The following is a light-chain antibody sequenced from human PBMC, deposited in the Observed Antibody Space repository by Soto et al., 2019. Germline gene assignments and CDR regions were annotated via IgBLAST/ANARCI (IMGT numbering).Light chain of an antibody. J-gene: IGKJ1*01. Sequence: DIQMTQSPSTLSASEGDRVTITCRASQSISSWLAWYQQKPGKVPKVLIYKASSLESGVPSRFSGSGSGTEFTLTISSLQPDDSATYYCQHYNGYPRTFGQGTKVEVK. CDR1: QSISSW. CDR3: QHYNGYPRT. V-gene: IGKV1-5*03. CDR2: KAS.